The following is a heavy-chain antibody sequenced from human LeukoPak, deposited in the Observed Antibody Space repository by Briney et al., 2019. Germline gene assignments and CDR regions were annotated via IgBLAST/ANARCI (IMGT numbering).Heavy chain of an antibody. J-gene: IGHJ6*02. V-gene: IGHV1-46*01. CDR3: ARSKGDFKSSSPRDYYYYGMDV. D-gene: IGHD6-6*01. Sequence: APVNVSCKASGYTFTSYYMHWVRQAPGQGLEWMGLINPNGGSTSYPQKFQGRVTITRDTSTGTVYMELSSLRSEDTAVYYCARSKGDFKSSSPRDYYYYGMDVWGQGTTVTVSS. CDR2: INPNGGST. CDR1: GYTFTSYY.